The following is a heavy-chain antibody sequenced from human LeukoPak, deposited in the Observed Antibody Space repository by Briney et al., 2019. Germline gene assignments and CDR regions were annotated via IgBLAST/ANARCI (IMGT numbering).Heavy chain of an antibody. Sequence: GESLRLSCAASGFTFSRHTMNWVRQAPGKGLECVSSIVSSSTYIYYADSVKGRFTISRDNAKNSLYLQMNSLRADDTAVYYCARGAYGDLRGHYYYYGMDVWGQGTTVTVSS. V-gene: IGHV3-21*01. CDR2: IVSSSTYI. D-gene: IGHD4-17*01. J-gene: IGHJ6*02. CDR1: GFTFSRHT. CDR3: ARGAYGDLRGHYYYYGMDV.